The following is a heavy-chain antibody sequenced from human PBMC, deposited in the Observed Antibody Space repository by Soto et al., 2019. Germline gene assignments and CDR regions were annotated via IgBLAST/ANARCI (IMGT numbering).Heavy chain of an antibody. V-gene: IGHV4-59*08. CDR1: GGSISNSY. CDR2: IYSSGSS. D-gene: IGHD3-10*01. Sequence: QVQLQESGPGLVRPSETLSLTCTVSGGSISNSYWSWIRQSPEKGLEWIGYIYSSGSSNYNPSLNSRVPVSVDTSKTQFPLKLSSLSAADTAVYYCARHSHPFLYGSGPWDVWGQGTTVTVSS. J-gene: IGHJ6*02. CDR3: ARHSHPFLYGSGPWDV.